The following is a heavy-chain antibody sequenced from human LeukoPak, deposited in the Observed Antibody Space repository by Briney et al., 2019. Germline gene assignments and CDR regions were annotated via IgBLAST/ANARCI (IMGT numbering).Heavy chain of an antibody. Sequence: GGSLRLACAASGFSFRRYAMNWVRQAPGKGLEWVAYVNAESTDILYADSVRGRFTISRDNAKNSLYLQMNSLRAEDRGVYYCARDTFEPLVIDFWGQGALVTVSS. J-gene: IGHJ4*02. CDR3: ARDTFEPLVIDF. CDR1: GFSFRRYA. D-gene: IGHD6-13*01. CDR2: VNAESTDI. V-gene: IGHV3-21*05.